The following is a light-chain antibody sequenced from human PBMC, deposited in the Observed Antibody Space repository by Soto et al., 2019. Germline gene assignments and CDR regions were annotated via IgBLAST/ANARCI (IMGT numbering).Light chain of an antibody. V-gene: IGKV1D-12*01. CDR2: AAS. CDR1: QGISRS. J-gene: IGKJ5*01. CDR3: QQDDTFPIT. Sequence: DIQMTQSPSSVSASVGDRVTISCQASQGISRSLAWYQQKPGKAPKLLIYAASSLQSGVPSRFSGSGFGTDFTLTISSLQHEDSAIYYCQQDDTFPITLGQGTRLEIK.